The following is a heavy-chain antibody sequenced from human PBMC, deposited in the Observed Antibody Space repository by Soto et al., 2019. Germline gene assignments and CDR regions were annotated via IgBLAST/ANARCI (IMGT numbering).Heavy chain of an antibody. D-gene: IGHD3-9*01. V-gene: IGHV4-34*01. J-gene: IGHJ2*01. CDR2: INDRGSI. Sequence: QVQLQQWGAGPLRPLETLSLTCGVSGGSFSGYYWAWIRQSPGKGLEWIGEINDRGSINYNPSLKSRVGISVDTSKNHYSLNLRSVTAADTAVYYCARESHDILTGPPWVWYFDLWGRGTVVTVSS. CDR1: GGSFSGYY. CDR3: ARESHDILTGPPWVWYFDL.